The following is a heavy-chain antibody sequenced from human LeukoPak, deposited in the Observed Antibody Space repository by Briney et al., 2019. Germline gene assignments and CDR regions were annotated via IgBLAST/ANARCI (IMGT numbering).Heavy chain of an antibody. D-gene: IGHD6-13*01. J-gene: IGHJ4*02. CDR3: ARHGRAAAVDY. V-gene: IGHV4-39*01. Sequence: SETLSLTCTLSVGSISRYYWGWIRQPPGKGLEWIGSIYYSGSTYYNPSLKSRVTISVDTSKNQFSLKLSSVTAADTAVYYCARHGRAAAVDYWGQGTLVTVSS. CDR1: VGSISRYY. CDR2: IYYSGST.